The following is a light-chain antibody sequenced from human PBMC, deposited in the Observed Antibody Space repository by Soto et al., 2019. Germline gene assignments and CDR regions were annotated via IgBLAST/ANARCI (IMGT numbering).Light chain of an antibody. CDR1: GGHSSYA. J-gene: IGLJ2*01. V-gene: IGLV4-69*01. Sequence: QLVLTQSPSASASLGASVKLTCTLSGGHSSYAIAWHQQQPGKGPRYLMKLDSDGSHNKGDGIPDRFSGSSSGAERYLTISSLQSEDEADYYCQTWGSGSPVVFGGGTKRTVL. CDR3: QTWGSGSPVV. CDR2: LDSDGSH.